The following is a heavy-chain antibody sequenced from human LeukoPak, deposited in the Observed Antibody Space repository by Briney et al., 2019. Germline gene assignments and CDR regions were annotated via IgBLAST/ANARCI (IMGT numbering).Heavy chain of an antibody. D-gene: IGHD5-12*01. V-gene: IGHV3-33*06. J-gene: IGHJ4*02. CDR3: ANDWLVFDY. CDR1: GFTFSSYG. CDR2: IGYDGSNT. Sequence: AGGSLRLSCAASGFTFSSYGMHWVRQAPGKGLEWVAVIGYDGSNTYYADSVKGRFTISRDNSKNTLYLQMNSLRVEDTAVYYCANDWLVFDYWGQGTLVTVSS.